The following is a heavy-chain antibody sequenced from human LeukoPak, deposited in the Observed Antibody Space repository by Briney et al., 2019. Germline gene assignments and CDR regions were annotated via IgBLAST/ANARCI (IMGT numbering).Heavy chain of an antibody. V-gene: IGHV3-30*18. CDR2: ISYDGSNK. Sequence: GGSLRLSCAASGFTFSSYGMHWVRQAPGKGLEWVAVISYDGSNKYYADSVKGRFTISRDNSKNTLYLQMNSLRAEDTAVYYCAKDPRPDGSGSYYPPGWWGQGTLVTVSS. CDR1: GFTFSSYG. J-gene: IGHJ4*02. D-gene: IGHD3-10*01. CDR3: AKDPRPDGSGSYYPPGW.